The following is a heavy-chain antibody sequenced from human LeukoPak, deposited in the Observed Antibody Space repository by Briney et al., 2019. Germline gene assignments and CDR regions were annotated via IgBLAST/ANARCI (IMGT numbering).Heavy chain of an antibody. Sequence: PGGSLRLPCAASGFTFSDYYMSWIRQAPGKGLEWVSYISSSGSTIYYADSVKGRFTISRDNAKNSLSLQMNSLRAEDTAVYYCARDYYDSSGYYYDLWNFDYWGQGTLVTVSS. CDR1: GFTFSDYY. CDR3: ARDYYDSSGYYYDLWNFDY. V-gene: IGHV3-11*04. CDR2: ISSSGSTI. D-gene: IGHD3-22*01. J-gene: IGHJ4*02.